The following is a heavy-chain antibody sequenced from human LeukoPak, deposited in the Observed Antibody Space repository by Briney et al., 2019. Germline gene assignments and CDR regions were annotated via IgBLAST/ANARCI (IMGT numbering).Heavy chain of an antibody. D-gene: IGHD3-3*01. CDR2: IRYDGSNK. Sequence: GGSLRLSCAASGFTFSSYGMHSVRQAPGKGLEWVAFIRYDGSNKYYADSVKGRFTISRDNSKNTLYLQMNSLRDEDTAVYYCAKDSRYDFWSGTHFDYWGQGTLVTVSS. CDR3: AKDSRYDFWSGTHFDY. CDR1: GFTFSSYG. J-gene: IGHJ4*02. V-gene: IGHV3-30*02.